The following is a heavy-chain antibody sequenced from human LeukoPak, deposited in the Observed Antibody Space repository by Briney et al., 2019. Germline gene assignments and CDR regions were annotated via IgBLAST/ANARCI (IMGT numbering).Heavy chain of an antibody. J-gene: IGHJ4*02. V-gene: IGHV3-48*01. Sequence: GGSLRLSCAASGFTFSSYSMNWVRQAPGKGLEWVSYISSSSSTIYYADSVKGRFTISRDNAKNSLYLQMDSLRAEDTAVYYCARLVYYDSSDYWGQGTLVTVSS. D-gene: IGHD3-22*01. CDR2: ISSSSSTI. CDR3: ARLVYYDSSDY. CDR1: GFTFSSYS.